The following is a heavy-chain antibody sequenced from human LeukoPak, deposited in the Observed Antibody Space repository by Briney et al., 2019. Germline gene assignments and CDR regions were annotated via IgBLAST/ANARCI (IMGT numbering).Heavy chain of an antibody. J-gene: IGHJ4*02. V-gene: IGHV1-58*02. D-gene: IGHD1-26*01. CDR1: GFTFSNSA. CDR3: AAGIVGDRGW. CDR2: IVVGSGNT. Sequence: SVKVSCKASGFTFSNSAMHWVRQARGQRLEWIGWIVVGSGNTNYAQKFQERVTITRDMSTRTAYMELSSLRFEDTAVYYCAAGIVGDRGWWGQETLVTVSS.